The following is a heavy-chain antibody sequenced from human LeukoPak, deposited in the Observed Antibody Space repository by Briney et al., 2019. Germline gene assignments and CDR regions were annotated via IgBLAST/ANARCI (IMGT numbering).Heavy chain of an antibody. V-gene: IGHV4-39*07. CDR2: IYYSGST. D-gene: IGHD3-9*01. J-gene: IGHJ4*02. CDR3: ARLISAGFFIDY. CDR1: GGSISSSSYY. Sequence: SETLSLTCTVSGGSISSSSYYWGWIRQPPGKGLEWIGSIYYSGSTNYNPSLKSRVTISVDTSKNQFSLKLSSVTAADTAVYYCARLISAGFFIDYWGQGTLVTVSS.